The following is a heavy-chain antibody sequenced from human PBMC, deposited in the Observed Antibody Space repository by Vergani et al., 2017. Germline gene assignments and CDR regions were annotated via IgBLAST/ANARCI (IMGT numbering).Heavy chain of an antibody. CDR1: GGTFSSYA. J-gene: IGHJ4*02. D-gene: IGHD3-22*01. CDR3: ASLPSSYYYDSSGPFDY. CDR2: IIPIFGTA. Sequence: QVQLVQSGAEVKKPGSSVKVSCKASGGTFSSYAISWVRQAPGQGLEWMGGIIPIFGTANYAQKFQGRVTITADESTSTAYMELRSLRSEDTAVYYCASLPSSYYYDSSGPFDYWGQGTLVTVSS. V-gene: IGHV1-69*01.